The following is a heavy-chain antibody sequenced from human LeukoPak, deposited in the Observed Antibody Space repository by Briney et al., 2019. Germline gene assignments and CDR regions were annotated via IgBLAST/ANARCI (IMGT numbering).Heavy chain of an antibody. CDR1: GFTFRSIG. V-gene: IGHV3-23*01. J-gene: IGHJ4*02. CDR3: AKVSGYPCY. D-gene: IGHD2-15*01. CDR2: ITSGDDR. Sequence: GGSLRLSCAASGFTFRSIGLSWVRQAPGKGREWVSTITSGDDRFYADSVKGRFTISRDNSKNTLYLQMNTLRAEDTAVYYCAKVSGYPCYWGQGTLVTVSS.